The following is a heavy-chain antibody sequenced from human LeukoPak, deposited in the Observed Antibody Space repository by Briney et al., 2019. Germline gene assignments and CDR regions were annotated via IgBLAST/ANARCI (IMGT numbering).Heavy chain of an antibody. Sequence: SETLSLTCAVSGYSISSGYYWGWIRQPPGKGLEWIGSIYHSGSTYYNPSLKSRVTIPVDTSKNQFSLKLSSVTAADTAVYYCATTMIAEYYFDYWGQGTLVTVSS. V-gene: IGHV4-38-2*01. CDR3: ATTMIAEYYFDY. CDR1: GYSISSGYY. J-gene: IGHJ4*02. CDR2: IYHSGST. D-gene: IGHD3-22*01.